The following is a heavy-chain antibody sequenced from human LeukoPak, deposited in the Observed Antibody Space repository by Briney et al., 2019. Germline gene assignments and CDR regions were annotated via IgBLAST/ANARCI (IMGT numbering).Heavy chain of an antibody. J-gene: IGHJ4*02. CDR2: FDPEDGET. CDR1: GYTLTELS. CDR3: ATDRSGELLWGGFDY. D-gene: IGHD3-10*01. Sequence: ASAKVSCKVSGYTLTELSTHWVRQAPGKGLEWMGGFDPEDGETIYAQKFQGRVTMTEDTSTDTAYMELSSLRSEDTAVYYCATDRSGELLWGGFDYRGQGTLVTVSS. V-gene: IGHV1-24*01.